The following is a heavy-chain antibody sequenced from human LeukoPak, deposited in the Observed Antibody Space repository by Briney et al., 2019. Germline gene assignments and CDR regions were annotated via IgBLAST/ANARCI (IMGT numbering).Heavy chain of an antibody. CDR1: GFTFDDYA. V-gene: IGHV3-9*03. J-gene: IGHJ2*01. D-gene: IGHD6-6*01. CDR2: ISWNSGSI. Sequence: PGRSLRLSCAASGFTFDDYAMHWVRQAPGKGLEWVPGISWNSGSIGYADSVKGRFTISRDNAKNSLYLQMNSLRAEDMALYYCAKSAARPGWYFDLWGRGTLVTVSS. CDR3: AKSAARPGWYFDL.